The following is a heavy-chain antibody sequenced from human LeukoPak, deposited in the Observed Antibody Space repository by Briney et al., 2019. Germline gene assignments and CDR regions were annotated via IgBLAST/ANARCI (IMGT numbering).Heavy chain of an antibody. V-gene: IGHV3-49*03. CDR2: IRSKAYGGTT. CDR3: TRQIGVYYYYMDV. Sequence: GRSLRLSCTASGINFGDYAMSWFRQAPGKGLEWVGVIRSKAYGGTTEYAASVKGRFTISRDDSKSIAYLQMNSLKTEDTAVYYCTRQIGVYYYYMDVWGKGTTVTVSS. CDR1: GINFGDYA. D-gene: IGHD3-10*01. J-gene: IGHJ6*03.